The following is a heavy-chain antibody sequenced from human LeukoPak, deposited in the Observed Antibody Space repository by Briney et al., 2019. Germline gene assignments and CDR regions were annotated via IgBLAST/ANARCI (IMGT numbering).Heavy chain of an antibody. CDR2: INAGNGNT. V-gene: IGHV1-3*01. CDR1: GYTLTTDA. D-gene: IGHD6-13*01. J-gene: IGHJ4*02. CDR3: ARDPIGSRWPYYFDY. Sequence: ASVKVSCKASGYTLTTDAMHWVRQAPGQRLEWMGLINAGNGNTKYSQKFQARVTITRDTSASTAYMELSSMRSEDTAVYYCARDPIGSRWPYYFDYWGQATLVTVSS.